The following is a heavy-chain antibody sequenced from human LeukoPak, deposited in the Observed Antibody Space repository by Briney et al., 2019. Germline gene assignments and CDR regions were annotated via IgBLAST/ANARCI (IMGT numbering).Heavy chain of an antibody. D-gene: IGHD3-16*01. CDR1: GFTFSGYA. CDR3: AKGYLLILETTRGAFDI. V-gene: IGHV3-23*01. Sequence: GGSLRLSCAASGFTFSGYAMHWVRQAPGKGLEWVSGISTSCANTYYADSVKGRSTSSRDNSKNTLCLQMNSLRAEDTAVYYCAKGYLLILETTRGAFDIWGQGTMVTVSS. J-gene: IGHJ3*02. CDR2: ISTSCANT.